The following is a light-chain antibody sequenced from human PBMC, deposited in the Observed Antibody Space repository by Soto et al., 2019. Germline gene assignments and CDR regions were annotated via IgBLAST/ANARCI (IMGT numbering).Light chain of an antibody. V-gene: IGLV2-14*03. CDR1: SSDVGAYDY. Sequence: QSALTQPASVSVSPGQSITISCTGTSSDVGAYDYVSWYQQYPGKAPKLMIYDVTDRPSGVSDRFFGSKSGNTASLTISGLQAEDEADYYCSSYTSGSTPYVFGTGTKVTVL. CDR3: SSYTSGSTPYV. J-gene: IGLJ1*01. CDR2: DVT.